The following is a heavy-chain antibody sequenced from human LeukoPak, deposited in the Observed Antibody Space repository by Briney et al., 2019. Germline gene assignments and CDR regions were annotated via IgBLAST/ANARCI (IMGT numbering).Heavy chain of an antibody. V-gene: IGHV3-20*04. Sequence: GGSLRLSCAASGFTFDDYGMSWVRQAPGKGLEWVSGINWNGGSTGYADSVKGRFTISRDNAKNSLCLQMNSLRAEDTALYYCATERGIYAFDYWGQGTLVTVSS. CDR1: GFTFDDYG. J-gene: IGHJ4*02. D-gene: IGHD2/OR15-2a*01. CDR2: INWNGGST. CDR3: ATERGIYAFDY.